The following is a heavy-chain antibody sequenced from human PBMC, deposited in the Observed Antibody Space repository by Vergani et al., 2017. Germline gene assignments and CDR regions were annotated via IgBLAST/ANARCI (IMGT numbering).Heavy chain of an antibody. J-gene: IGHJ4*02. CDR2: ISGSGTNT. CDR1: GFTFSSYV. D-gene: IGHD2-2*01. Sequence: EVQLLESGGGLAQPGGSLRLSCAASGFTFSSYVMSWVRQAPGKGLEWVSSISGSGTNTYYADSVKGRFIISRDESKNTLYLQMNSLRAEDTAVYFCAKDRGYCSSTSCPCHPDYWGQGTLVTVAS. V-gene: IGHV3-23*01. CDR3: AKDRGYCSSTSCPCHPDY.